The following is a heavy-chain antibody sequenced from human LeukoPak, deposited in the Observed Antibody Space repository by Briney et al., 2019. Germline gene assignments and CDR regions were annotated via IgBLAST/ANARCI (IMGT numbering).Heavy chain of an antibody. Sequence: PSETLSLTCTVSGGSISSGSYYWSWIRQPAGKGLEWIGRIYTSGSTNYNPSLKSRVTISVDTSKNQFSLKLSSVTAADTAVYYCASTVTTGAFDIWGQGTMVTVSS. J-gene: IGHJ3*02. CDR1: GGSISSGSYY. CDR3: ASTVTTGAFDI. CDR2: IYTSGST. D-gene: IGHD4-17*01. V-gene: IGHV4-61*02.